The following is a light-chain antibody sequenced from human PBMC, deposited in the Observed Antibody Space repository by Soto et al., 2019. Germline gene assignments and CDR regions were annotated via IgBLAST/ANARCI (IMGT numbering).Light chain of an antibody. CDR3: QHFNNWPPKYT. Sequence: EIVMTQSPATLSVSPGERATLSYRASQSVSSNLAWYQQKPGQAPRLLIYGTSTRATGIPARFSGSGSGTEFTLTISSLQSEDFAVYYCQHFNNWPPKYTFGQGTRLEIK. J-gene: IGKJ2*01. CDR1: QSVSSN. V-gene: IGKV3-15*01. CDR2: GTS.